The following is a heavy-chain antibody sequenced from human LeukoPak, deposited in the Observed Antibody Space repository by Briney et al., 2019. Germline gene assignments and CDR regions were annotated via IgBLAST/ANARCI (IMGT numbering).Heavy chain of an antibody. CDR2: RKQGGSEE. J-gene: IGHJ4*02. D-gene: IGHD2-21*02. Sequence: GGSLRHSCAASGFTFSRYWMSWVGQAPGKGLEGVANRKQGGSEEYYGYSVNCRVTISRDNAKNSLYLQMNSLRVEDTAVYYCARDIVVVTAYFDYWGQGTLVTVSS. CDR3: ARDIVVVTAYFDY. V-gene: IGHV3-7*05. CDR1: GFTFSRYW.